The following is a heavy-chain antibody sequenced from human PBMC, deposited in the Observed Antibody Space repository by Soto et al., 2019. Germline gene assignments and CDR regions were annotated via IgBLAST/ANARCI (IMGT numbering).Heavy chain of an antibody. D-gene: IGHD3-10*01. J-gene: IGHJ4*02. Sequence: PSETLSLTCAVYGGSFSGYYWSWIRQPPGKGLEWIGEINHSGSTNYNPSLKSRVTISVDTSKNQFSLKLSSVTAADTAVYYCARGRRLLWFGESPFYFDYWGQGTLVTVSS. CDR2: INHSGST. V-gene: IGHV4-34*01. CDR3: ARGRRLLWFGESPFYFDY. CDR1: GGSFSGYY.